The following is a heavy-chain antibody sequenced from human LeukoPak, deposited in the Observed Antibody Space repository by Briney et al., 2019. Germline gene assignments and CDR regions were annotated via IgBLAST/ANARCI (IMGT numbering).Heavy chain of an antibody. Sequence: SETLSLTCTVSGYSISSGYYWGWIRQPPGKGLEWIGSIYHSGSTYYNPSLKSRVTISVDTSKNQFSLKLTSVTAADTAVYYCAREAEDSSTWYVDRYFDYWGQGTLVTVSS. CDR1: GYSISSGYY. CDR2: IYHSGST. V-gene: IGHV4-38-2*02. CDR3: AREAEDSSTWYVDRYFDY. J-gene: IGHJ4*02. D-gene: IGHD6-13*01.